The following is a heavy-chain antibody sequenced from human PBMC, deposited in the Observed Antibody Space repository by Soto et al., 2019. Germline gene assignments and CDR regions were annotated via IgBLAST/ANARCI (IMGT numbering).Heavy chain of an antibody. CDR3: ARDGPMVRAFDI. CDR1: GYTFTSYG. Sequence: QVQLVQSGAEVKKPGASVKVSCKASGYTFTSYGITWVRQAPGQGLEWLGWISAYNGNTNYAQKLQGRVTLTTDTSTRTAYMALRSLRSDDTAVYYCARDGPMVRAFDIWGQGTMVTVSS. CDR2: ISAYNGNT. V-gene: IGHV1-18*01. J-gene: IGHJ3*02. D-gene: IGHD3-10*01.